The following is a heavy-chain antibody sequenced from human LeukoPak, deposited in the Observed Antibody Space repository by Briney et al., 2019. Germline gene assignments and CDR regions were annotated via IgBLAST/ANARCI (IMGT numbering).Heavy chain of an antibody. CDR3: ASSKDYHDSSGYARTLDY. V-gene: IGHV1-69*13. D-gene: IGHD3-22*01. CDR1: GYAFSGYY. J-gene: IGHJ4*02. CDR2: IIPIFGTA. Sequence: SVKVSCKASGYAFSGYYMHWVRQAPGQGLEWMGGIIPIFGTANYAQKFQGRVTITADESTSTAYMELSSLRSEDTAIYYCASSKDYHDSSGYARTLDYWGQGTLVTVSS.